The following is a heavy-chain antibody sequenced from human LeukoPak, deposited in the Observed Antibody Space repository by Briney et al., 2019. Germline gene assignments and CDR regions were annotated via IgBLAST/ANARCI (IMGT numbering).Heavy chain of an antibody. CDR1: GFSFSSYA. D-gene: IGHD3-10*01. J-gene: IGHJ4*02. CDR3: AKTCYYGSGSFYDVWDY. Sequence: GGSLRLSCAASGFSFSSYAMSWVRQAPGKGLEWLSSISGSGGGTYYADSVKGRFTISRDTSKNTLYLQMNSLRAEDTAAYYCAKTCYYGSGSFYDVWDYWGQGILVTVSS. CDR2: ISGSGGGT. V-gene: IGHV3-23*01.